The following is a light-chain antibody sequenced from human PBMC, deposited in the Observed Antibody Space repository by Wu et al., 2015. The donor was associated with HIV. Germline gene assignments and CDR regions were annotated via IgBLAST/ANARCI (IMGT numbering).Light chain of an antibody. CDR3: QQYGSSPPVT. CDR1: QSVSSSY. CDR2: GTS. Sequence: EIVMTQSPATLSLSPGERATLSCRASQSVSSSYLSWYQQKPGQAPRLLIYGTSSRATGFPDRFSGRGSGTDFTLTISRLEPEDFAVYYCQQYGSSPPVTFGPGTKVDIK. J-gene: IGKJ3*01. V-gene: IGKV3-20*01.